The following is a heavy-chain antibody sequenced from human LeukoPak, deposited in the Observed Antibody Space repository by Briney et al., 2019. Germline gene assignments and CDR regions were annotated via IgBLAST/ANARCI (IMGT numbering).Heavy chain of an antibody. D-gene: IGHD6-19*01. CDR2: IYYSGST. V-gene: IGHV4-59*08. Sequence: SETLSLTCTVSGGSMSSYYWSWIRQPPGKRLEWIGYIYYSGSTNYNPSLKSRVTISVDTSKNQFSLKLSSVTAADTAVYYCARQAGDWYFDLWGRGTLVTVSS. CDR1: GGSMSSYY. J-gene: IGHJ2*01. CDR3: ARQAGDWYFDL.